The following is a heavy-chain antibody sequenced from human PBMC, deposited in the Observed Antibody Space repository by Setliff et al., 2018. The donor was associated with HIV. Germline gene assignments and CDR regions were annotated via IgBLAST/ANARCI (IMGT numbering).Heavy chain of an antibody. V-gene: IGHV4-38-2*01. CDR1: GYSIGSGSF. J-gene: IGHJ5*02. D-gene: IGHD2-2*01. CDR2: IYNSVTT. CDR3: ARGGTSSNWFGP. Sequence: PSETLSLTCAVSGYSIGSGSFWSWIRQAPGKGLQWIGFIYNSVTTNYNPSLKSRATISLDTSKNQFSLKLTSVTAADTAVYYCARGGTSSNWFGPWGQGTLVTVSS.